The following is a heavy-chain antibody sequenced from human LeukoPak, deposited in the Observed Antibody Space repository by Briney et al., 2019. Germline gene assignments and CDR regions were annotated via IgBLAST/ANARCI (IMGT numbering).Heavy chain of an antibody. CDR2: IKQDGSEK. D-gene: IGHD6-13*01. J-gene: IGHJ4*02. CDR1: GFSFSSYW. Sequence: GGSLSLSCAGSGFSFSSYWMSWVRQAPGKGLEWVANIKQDGSEKNYVDSVKGRFTISRDNAKNSLYLQMNSLRAEDTAVYYCASWGWTGIAAAGTDYWGQGTLVTVSS. V-gene: IGHV3-7*01. CDR3: ASWGWTGIAAAGTDY.